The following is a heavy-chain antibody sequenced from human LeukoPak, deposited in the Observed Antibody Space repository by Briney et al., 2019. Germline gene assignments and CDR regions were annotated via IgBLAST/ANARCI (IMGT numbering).Heavy chain of an antibody. Sequence: GGSLRLSCGASGFSFNTYWMHWIRQAPGKGLMWVSRINNEGTDTTYADSVKGRFTISRDNAKNSLYLQMNSLRAEDTAVYYCARDNWNNKFDYWGQGTLVTVSS. J-gene: IGHJ4*02. D-gene: IGHD1/OR15-1a*01. CDR1: GFSFNTYW. CDR3: ARDNWNNKFDY. V-gene: IGHV3-74*03. CDR2: INNEGTDT.